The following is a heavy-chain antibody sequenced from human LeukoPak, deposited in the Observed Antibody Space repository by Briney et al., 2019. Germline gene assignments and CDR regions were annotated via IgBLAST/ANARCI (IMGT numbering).Heavy chain of an antibody. CDR3: ARRRKIFYGGQTAGDAIDL. D-gene: IGHD4-23*01. Sequence: SETLSLTCAVYGGCFSGYYWSWIRQPPGKGLEWIGEINHSGSTNYNPSLKGRVTISVDTSKNQFSLSLSSVTAADTAVYYCARRRKIFYGGQTAGDAIDLWGQGTVITVSS. V-gene: IGHV4-34*01. J-gene: IGHJ3*01. CDR2: INHSGST. CDR1: GGCFSGYY.